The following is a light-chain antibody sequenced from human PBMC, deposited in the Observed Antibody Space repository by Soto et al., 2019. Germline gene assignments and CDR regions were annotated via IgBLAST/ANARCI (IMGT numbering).Light chain of an antibody. CDR3: QQYYSTPLT. V-gene: IGKV4-1*01. CDR1: QSVLYSSNNKNY. Sequence: DIVMTQSPDSLAVSLGERATINCKSGQSVLYSSNNKNYLAWYQQKPGQPPKLLIYWASTRESGVPDRFSGSGSGTDFTLTISSLQAEDVAVYYCQQYYSTPLTFGPGTRVAIK. CDR2: WAS. J-gene: IGKJ3*01.